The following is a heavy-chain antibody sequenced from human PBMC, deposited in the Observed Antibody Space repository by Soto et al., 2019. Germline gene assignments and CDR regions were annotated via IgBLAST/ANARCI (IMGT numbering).Heavy chain of an antibody. Sequence: QVQLVQSGAEVKKPGSSVKVSCKASGGTFSSYSINWVRQAPGQGLEWMGEIIPIFGTANYAQKFQGRVTITADEATSTAYMALCSLRSEDTAVYYCARDGGRHSGGIDYLGQGTLVTVSS. V-gene: IGHV1-69*01. J-gene: IGHJ4*02. CDR1: GGTFSSYS. CDR2: IIPIFGTA. CDR3: ARDGGRHSGGIDY. D-gene: IGHD1-26*01.